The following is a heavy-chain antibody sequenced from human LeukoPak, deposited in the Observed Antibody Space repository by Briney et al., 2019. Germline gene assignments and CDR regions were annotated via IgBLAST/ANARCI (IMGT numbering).Heavy chain of an antibody. Sequence: PSETLSLTCAVYGGSFSGYYWSWIRQPPGKGLEWIGEINHSGSTNYNPSLKSRVTISVDTSKNQFSLKLSSVTAADTAVYYCASSSALSLYYMDVWGKGTTVTVSS. CDR2: INHSGST. J-gene: IGHJ6*03. CDR1: GGSFSGYY. CDR3: ASSSALSLYYMDV. V-gene: IGHV4-34*01.